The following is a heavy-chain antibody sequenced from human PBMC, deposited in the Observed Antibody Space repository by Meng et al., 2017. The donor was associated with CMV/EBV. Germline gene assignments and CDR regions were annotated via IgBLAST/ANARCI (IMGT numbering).Heavy chain of an antibody. D-gene: IGHD2-2*01. Sequence: SVKVSCKASGVTFSSCTLSWVRQAPGQGLEWMGGITPIFGVAQYAQNFQGRVTITADEYTNTAYMDVSSLRSEDTAVYYCAAGATTSRFRVDYWGQGTLVTVSS. V-gene: IGHV1-69*13. CDR1: GVTFSSCT. CDR2: ITPIFGVA. J-gene: IGHJ4*02. CDR3: AAGATTSRFRVDY.